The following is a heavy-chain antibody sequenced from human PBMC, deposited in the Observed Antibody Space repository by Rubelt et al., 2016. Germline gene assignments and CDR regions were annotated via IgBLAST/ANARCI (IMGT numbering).Heavy chain of an antibody. V-gene: IGHV4-59*01. CDR1: GGSISSYY. J-gene: IGHJ4*02. CDR2: IYYSGST. CDR3: ARATVGIDY. D-gene: IGHD4-11*01. Sequence: QVQLQESGPGLVKPSETLSLTCTVSGGSISSYYWSWIRQPPGKGLEWIGYIYYSGSTNYNPSLKSRCTISVDTSKNQFSLKLSSVTAADTAVYYCARATVGIDYWGQGTLATVSS.